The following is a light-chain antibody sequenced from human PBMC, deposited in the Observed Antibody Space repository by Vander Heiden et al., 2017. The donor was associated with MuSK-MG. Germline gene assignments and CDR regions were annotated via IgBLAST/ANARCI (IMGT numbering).Light chain of an antibody. CDR3: QQYGNSPLT. Sequence: ETVLTQSPGTPSLSPGERATLSCRASQSVSNNWLAWYQQKPGQAPRLLIYGASSRATGIPDTFSGSGSGTDFTLTITGLEPEDFAVYYCQQYGNSPLTFGGGTKVEIK. CDR1: QSVSNNW. CDR2: GAS. V-gene: IGKV3-20*01. J-gene: IGKJ4*01.